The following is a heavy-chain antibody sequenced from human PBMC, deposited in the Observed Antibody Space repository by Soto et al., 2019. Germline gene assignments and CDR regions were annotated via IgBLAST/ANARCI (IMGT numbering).Heavy chain of an antibody. Sequence: EVQLEESGGGLGKPGGSLRLSCAASGFNLSHPWMTWVRQAAGKGLEWVGRIKSKTDGGTADYATPVKGRFTISRDDSKNTVYLQMNSLKTEDTAVYYCTTGIYYDILTGYHNVAYWGQATLVTVSS. J-gene: IGHJ4*02. D-gene: IGHD3-9*01. CDR1: GFNLSHPW. V-gene: IGHV3-15*01. CDR3: TTGIYYDILTGYHNVAY. CDR2: IKSKTDGGTA.